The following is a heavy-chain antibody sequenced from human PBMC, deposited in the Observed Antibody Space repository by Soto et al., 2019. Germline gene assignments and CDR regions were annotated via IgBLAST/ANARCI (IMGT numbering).Heavy chain of an antibody. CDR2: IYYSGST. CDR1: GGSISSYY. J-gene: IGHJ6*03. V-gene: IGHV4-59*08. D-gene: IGHD2-15*01. CDR3: ARTQGVYCSGGSCYGPYYYYYMDV. Sequence: SETLSLTCTVSGGSISSYYWSWIRQPPGKGLEWIGYIYYSGSTNYNPSLKSRVTISVDTSKNQFSLKLSSVTAADTAVDYCARTQGVYCSGGSCYGPYYYYYMDVWGKGTTVTVSS.